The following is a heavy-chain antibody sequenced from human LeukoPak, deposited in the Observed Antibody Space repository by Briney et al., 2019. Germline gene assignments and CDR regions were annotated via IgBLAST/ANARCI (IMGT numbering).Heavy chain of an antibody. CDR3: ARAAMVTFDY. J-gene: IGHJ4*02. Sequence: SQTLSLTRAISGDSVSSNSAAWNWIRQSPSKGLEWLGRTYYRSKWYNEYAVSVKSRITINTDTSKNQFSLQLNSVAPEDTAVYYCARAAMVTFDYWGQGTLVTVSS. D-gene: IGHD5-18*01. V-gene: IGHV6-1*01. CDR1: GDSVSSNSAA. CDR2: TYYRSKWYN.